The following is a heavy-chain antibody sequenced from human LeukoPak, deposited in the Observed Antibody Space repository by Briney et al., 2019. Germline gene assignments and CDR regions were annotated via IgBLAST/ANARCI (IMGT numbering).Heavy chain of an antibody. Sequence: GGSLRLSCAASGFTFSSYWMSWVRQAPGKGLEWVAFTRYDGSNKYYADSVKGRFTISRDNSKNPLYLKMNRLRAEATAVYYCARDLFGISGYVFDYWGQGTLVSVSS. CDR2: TRYDGSNK. CDR1: GFTFSSYW. V-gene: IGHV3-30*02. CDR3: ARDLFGISGYVFDY. D-gene: IGHD3-22*01. J-gene: IGHJ4*02.